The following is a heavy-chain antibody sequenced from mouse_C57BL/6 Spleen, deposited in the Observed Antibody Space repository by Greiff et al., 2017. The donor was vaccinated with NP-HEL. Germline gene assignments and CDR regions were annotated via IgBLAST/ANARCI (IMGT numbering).Heavy chain of an antibody. J-gene: IGHJ4*01. D-gene: IGHD4-1*01. CDR1: GYTFTSYW. Sequence: QVQLQQPGAELVRPGSSVKLSCKASGYTFTSYWMHWVKQRPIQGLEWIGNIDPSDSETHYNQKFTDKATLTVDKSSSTAYMQLSSLTSEDSAVYYCARNLGPFYAMDYWGQGTSVTVSS. V-gene: IGHV1-52*01. CDR3: ARNLGPFYAMDY. CDR2: IDPSDSET.